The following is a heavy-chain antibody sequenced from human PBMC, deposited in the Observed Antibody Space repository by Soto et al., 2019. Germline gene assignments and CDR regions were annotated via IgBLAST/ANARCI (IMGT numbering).Heavy chain of an antibody. Sequence: QVQLQESGPGLVKPSETLSLTCTVSGGSISSYYWSWIRQPPGKGLEWIGYIYYSGSTTYNPSLKSRVTIAVDTSKNQFSLELSSVTAADTAGYYCARHAAGNYDFWSGPPEYWGQGTLVSVCS. CDR3: ARHAAGNYDFWSGPPEY. CDR2: IYYSGST. D-gene: IGHD3-3*01. J-gene: IGHJ4*02. V-gene: IGHV4-59*08. CDR1: GGSISSYY.